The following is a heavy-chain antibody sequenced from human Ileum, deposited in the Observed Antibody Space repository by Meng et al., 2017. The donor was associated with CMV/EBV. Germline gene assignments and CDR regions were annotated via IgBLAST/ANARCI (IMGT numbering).Heavy chain of an antibody. Sequence: AASGFAITNAWMNWVRQAPGKGLEWVARIKSKRDDETRDYAAPVKGRFVISRDDSNKMLHLQMNSLRREDTALYYCVTDDTGHDWGYWGQGTLVTVSS. V-gene: IGHV3-15*07. CDR3: VTDDTGHDWGY. D-gene: IGHD5-12*01. CDR1: GFAITNAW. J-gene: IGHJ4*02. CDR2: IKSKRDDETR.